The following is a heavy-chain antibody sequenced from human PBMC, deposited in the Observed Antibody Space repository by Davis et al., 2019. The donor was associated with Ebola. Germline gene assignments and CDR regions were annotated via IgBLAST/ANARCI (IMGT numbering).Heavy chain of an antibody. D-gene: IGHD6-13*01. Sequence: GESLKISCAASGFTFSSYAMSWVRQAPGKGLEWVSAISGSGGSTYYADSVKGRLTISRDNSKNTLYLQMNSLRAEDTAVYYCATYSSSRPHDYWGQGTLVTVSS. CDR2: ISGSGGST. J-gene: IGHJ4*02. CDR1: GFTFSSYA. CDR3: ATYSSSRPHDY. V-gene: IGHV3-23*01.